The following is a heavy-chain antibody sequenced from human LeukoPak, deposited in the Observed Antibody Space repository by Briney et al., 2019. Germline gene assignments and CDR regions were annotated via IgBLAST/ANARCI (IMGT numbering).Heavy chain of an antibody. CDR2: ISWNSGSI. V-gene: IGHV3-9*01. CDR1: GFTFDDYA. Sequence: PGRSLRLSCAASGFTFDDYAMHWVRQAPGKGLEWVSGISWNSGSIGYADSVKGRFTISRDNAKNSLYLQMNSLRAEDTVLYYCANLAIDYGDSSGYWGQGTLVTVSS. CDR3: ANLAIDYGDSSGY. J-gene: IGHJ4*02. D-gene: IGHD4-17*01.